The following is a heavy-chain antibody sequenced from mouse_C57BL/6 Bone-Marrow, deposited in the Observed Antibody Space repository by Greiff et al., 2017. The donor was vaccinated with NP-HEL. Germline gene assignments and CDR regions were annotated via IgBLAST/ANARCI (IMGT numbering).Heavy chain of an antibody. D-gene: IGHD2-12*01. CDR1: GIDFSRYW. Sequence: EADGIDFSRYWMSWVRRAPGKGLEWIGEINPDSSTINYAPSLKDKFIISRDNAKNTLYLQMSKVRSEDTALYYCARPYALRRYWYFDVWGTGTTVTVSS. J-gene: IGHJ1*03. V-gene: IGHV4-1*01. CDR2: INPDSSTI. CDR3: ARPYALRRYWYFDV.